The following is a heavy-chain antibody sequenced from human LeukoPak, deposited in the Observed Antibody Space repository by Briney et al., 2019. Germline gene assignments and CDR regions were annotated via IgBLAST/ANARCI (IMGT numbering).Heavy chain of an antibody. CDR2: ISGSGDDT. V-gene: IGHV3-23*01. Sequence: GGSLRLSCAASGCTFTNFAMNWVRQAPGKGLEWVSSISGSGDDTSYADSVKGRFTISRDNSRNTLYLQMNSLRAEDTAVYYCAKQFVDIWGQGTLVTVSS. J-gene: IGHJ5*02. D-gene: IGHD5-24*01. CDR3: AKQFVDI. CDR1: GCTFTNFA.